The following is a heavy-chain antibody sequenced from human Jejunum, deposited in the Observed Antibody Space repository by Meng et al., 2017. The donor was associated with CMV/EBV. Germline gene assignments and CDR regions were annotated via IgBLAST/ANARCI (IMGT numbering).Heavy chain of an antibody. CDR2: ISGSSTYI. V-gene: IGHV3-21*01. CDR3: ARAIDYGDPNWFDP. J-gene: IGHJ5*02. Sequence: GCTCTSNSNDWIRQAPGKGLEWLSYISGSSTYIYHADSVKGRFTISRDNAKNSVYLQMNSLRAEDTAVYYCARAIDYGDPNWFDPWGQGTLVTVSS. CDR1: GCTCTSNS. D-gene: IGHD4-17*01.